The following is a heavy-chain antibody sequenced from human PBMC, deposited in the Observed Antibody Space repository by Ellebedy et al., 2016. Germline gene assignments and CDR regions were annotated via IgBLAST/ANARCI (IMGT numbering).Heavy chain of an antibody. CDR2: IYYSGST. CDR1: GGSISSGDYY. Sequence: SETLSLTCTVSGGSISSGDYYWSWIRQPPGKGLEWIGYIYYSGSTYYNPSLKSRVTISVDTSKNQFSLKLSSVTAADTAVYYCARQYCSGGSCSEFDYWGQGTLVTVSS. V-gene: IGHV4-30-4*01. J-gene: IGHJ4*02. CDR3: ARQYCSGGSCSEFDY. D-gene: IGHD2-15*01.